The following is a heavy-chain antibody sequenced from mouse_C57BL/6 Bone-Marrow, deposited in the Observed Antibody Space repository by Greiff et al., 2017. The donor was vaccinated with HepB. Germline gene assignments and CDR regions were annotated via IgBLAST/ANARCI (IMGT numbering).Heavy chain of an antibody. Sequence: DVMLVESGGDLVKPGGSLKLSCAASGFTFSSYGMSWVRQTPDKRLEWVATISSGGSYTYYPDSVKGRFTISRDNAKNTLYLQMSSLKSEDTAMYYCARHDDPWFAYWGQGTLVTVSA. V-gene: IGHV5-6*02. CDR2: ISSGGSYT. CDR1: GFTFSSYG. CDR3: ARHDDPWFAY. J-gene: IGHJ3*01. D-gene: IGHD2-3*01.